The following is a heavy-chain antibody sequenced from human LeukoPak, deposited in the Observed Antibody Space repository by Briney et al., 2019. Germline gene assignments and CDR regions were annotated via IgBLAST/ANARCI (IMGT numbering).Heavy chain of an antibody. CDR2: ISGSGGST. CDR3: AELGITMIGGV. CDR1: GFTFSSDA. V-gene: IGHV3-23*01. J-gene: IGHJ6*04. D-gene: IGHD3-10*02. Sequence: GGSLRLSCAASGFTFSSDAMSWVRQAPGKGLEWVSAISGSGGSTYYADSVKGRFTISRDNSKNTLFLQMNSLRAEDTAVYYCAELGITMIGGVWGKGTTVTISS.